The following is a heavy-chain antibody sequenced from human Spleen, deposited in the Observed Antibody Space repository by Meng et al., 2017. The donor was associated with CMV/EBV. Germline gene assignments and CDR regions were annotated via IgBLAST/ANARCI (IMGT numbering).Heavy chain of an antibody. CDR2: ISSTSSFI. CDR3: ARNSSGWYRDAFDI. J-gene: IGHJ3*02. Sequence: GESLKISCAASGFTFSNYDMNWVRQAPGKGLEWVSSISSTSSFISYADSLKGRFTISRDNAKNSLYLQMNSLRAEDTAVYYCARNSSGWYRDAFDIWGQGTMVTVSS. V-gene: IGHV3-21*01. CDR1: GFTFSNYD. D-gene: IGHD6-19*01.